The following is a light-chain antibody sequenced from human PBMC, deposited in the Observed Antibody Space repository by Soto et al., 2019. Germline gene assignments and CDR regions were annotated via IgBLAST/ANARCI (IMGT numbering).Light chain of an antibody. CDR3: MQSLHTPLT. CDR2: LGS. V-gene: IGKV2-28*01. J-gene: IGKJ1*01. Sequence: DVVMTQSPLSLPVTPGEAASISCRSSQSLLHTDGYNYLDWYLQKPGQSPQVLIYLGSNRASGVPDRFSGSGSGTDFTLKISRMEADDVGVYFCMQSLHTPLTFGQGTKVEIK. CDR1: QSLLHTDGYNY.